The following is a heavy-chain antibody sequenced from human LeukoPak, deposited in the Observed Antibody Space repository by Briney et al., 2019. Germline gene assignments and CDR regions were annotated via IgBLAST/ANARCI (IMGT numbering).Heavy chain of an antibody. CDR1: GYTLTELS. Sequence: ASVKVSCKVSGYTLTELSMHWVRQPPGKGLEWMGGFDPEDGETIYAQKFQGRVTMTEDTSTDTAYMELSSLRSEDTAVYYCATDLTHRDSSSWYYFDYWGQGTLVTVSS. V-gene: IGHV1-24*01. J-gene: IGHJ4*02. CDR3: ATDLTHRDSSSWYYFDY. CDR2: FDPEDGET. D-gene: IGHD6-13*01.